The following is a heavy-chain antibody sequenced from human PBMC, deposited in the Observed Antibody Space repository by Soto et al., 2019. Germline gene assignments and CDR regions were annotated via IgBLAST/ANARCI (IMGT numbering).Heavy chain of an antibody. J-gene: IGHJ4*02. CDR2: ISGSGGST. V-gene: IGHV3-23*01. D-gene: IGHD6-19*01. CDR3: AKDLTEQWLVEGADY. CDR1: GFTFSSYA. Sequence: GGSLRLSCAASGFTFSSYAMSWVRQAPGKGLEWVSAISGSGGSTYYADSVKGRFTISRDNSKNTLYLQMNSLRAEDTAVYYCAKDLTEQWLVEGADYWGQGTLVTVSS.